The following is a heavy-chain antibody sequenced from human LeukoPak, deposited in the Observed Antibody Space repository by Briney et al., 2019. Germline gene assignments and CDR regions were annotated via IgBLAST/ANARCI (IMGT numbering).Heavy chain of an antibody. Sequence: SETLSLTCTVSGGSISSGGYYWSWIRQHPGKGLEWIGYIYYSGITYYNPSLKSRVTISVDTSKNQFSLKLSSVTAADAAVYSCASDNVETEYYDSSGYYYWAFDIWGQGTMVTVSS. V-gene: IGHV4-31*03. CDR2: IYYSGIT. D-gene: IGHD3-22*01. CDR1: GGSISSGGYY. J-gene: IGHJ3*02. CDR3: ASDNVETEYYDSSGYYYWAFDI.